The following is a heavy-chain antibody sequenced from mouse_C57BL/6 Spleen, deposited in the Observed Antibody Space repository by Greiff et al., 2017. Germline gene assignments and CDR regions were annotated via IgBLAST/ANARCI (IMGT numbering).Heavy chain of an antibody. D-gene: IGHD2-1*01. CDR3: ASYYGLSFDY. Sequence: QVQLQQPGAELVKPGASVKLSCKASGYTFTSYWMHWVKQRPGQGLEWIGMIHPNSGSTNYNEKFKSKATLTVDKASSTAYMQLSSLTSEDSAVYYCASYYGLSFDYWGQGTTLTVSS. V-gene: IGHV1-64*01. CDR2: IHPNSGST. J-gene: IGHJ2*01. CDR1: GYTFTSYW.